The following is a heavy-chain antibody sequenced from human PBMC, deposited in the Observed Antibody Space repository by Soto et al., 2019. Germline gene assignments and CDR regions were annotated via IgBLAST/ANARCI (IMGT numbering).Heavy chain of an antibody. J-gene: IGHJ5*02. V-gene: IGHV3-23*01. CDR1: AISFNTYG. Sequence: EVEMLESGGGLVQPGGSLRLSCAASAISFNTYGVTWVRQAPGKGLEWVSTVTVTGGSTYYADSVKGRFTISRDRSNYTESLLLNSLRVEDTAIYYCAGQRSPEGWFDPWGQGTLVTVSS. D-gene: IGHD3-10*01. CDR2: VTVTGGST. CDR3: AGQRSPEGWFDP.